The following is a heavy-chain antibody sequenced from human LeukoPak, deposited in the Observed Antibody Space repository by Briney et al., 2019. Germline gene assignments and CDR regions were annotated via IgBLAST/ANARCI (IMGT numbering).Heavy chain of an antibody. V-gene: IGHV4-39*01. J-gene: IGHJ4*02. CDR3: ARCGYYDFWSGYNPATFDY. Sequence: SETLSLTCTVSSGSISSSSYCWGWLRHPPGKGLEWFGSIYYSGSTYYKPSLKSRVTISVDTSKNQFSLKLSSVTAADTAVYYCARCGYYDFWSGYNPATFDYWGQGTLVTVSS. D-gene: IGHD3-3*01. CDR2: IYYSGST. CDR1: SGSISSSSYC.